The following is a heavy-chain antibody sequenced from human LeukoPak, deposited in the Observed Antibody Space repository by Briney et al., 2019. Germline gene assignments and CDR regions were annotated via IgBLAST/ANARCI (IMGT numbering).Heavy chain of an antibody. Sequence: SETLSLTCTVSGGSISSYYWSWIRQPPGKGLEWIGYVYYSGSTNYNPSLKSRVTISVDTSKNQFSLKLSSVTAADTAVYYCAKDRSIGFGELSQFRWFDPWGQGTLVTVSS. CDR1: GGSISSYY. V-gene: IGHV4-59*01. CDR3: AKDRSIGFGELSQFRWFDP. CDR2: VYYSGST. D-gene: IGHD3-10*01. J-gene: IGHJ5*02.